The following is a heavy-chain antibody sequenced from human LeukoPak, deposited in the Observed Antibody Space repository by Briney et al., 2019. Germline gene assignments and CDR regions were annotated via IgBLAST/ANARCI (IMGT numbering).Heavy chain of an antibody. CDR1: GYTFTSYG. D-gene: IGHD3-10*01. V-gene: IGHV1-18*04. CDR2: ISAYNGNT. Sequence: ASVKVSCKASGYTFTSYGISWVRQAPGQGLEWMGWISAYNGNTNYAQKLQGRVTMTTDTSTSTAYMELRSLRSDDTAVYYCARCSRYYYGSGSYYNSDDAFDIWGQGTMVTVSP. CDR3: ARCSRYYYGSGSYYNSDDAFDI. J-gene: IGHJ3*02.